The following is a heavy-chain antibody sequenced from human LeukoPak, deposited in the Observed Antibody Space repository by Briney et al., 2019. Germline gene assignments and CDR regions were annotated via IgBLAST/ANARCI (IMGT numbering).Heavy chain of an antibody. CDR2: IYYSGST. D-gene: IGHD2-2*01. Sequence: PSETLSLTCTVSGGPISSSSYYWGWIRQPPGKWLEWIGIIYYSGSTYYNPSLKSRLTISVDTSKNQFSLKLSSVTATDTAVYYCARRGYCSSTSCYEYWFDPWGQGTLLTVSS. CDR1: GGPISSSSYY. V-gene: IGHV4-39*01. J-gene: IGHJ5*02. CDR3: ARRGYCSSTSCYEYWFDP.